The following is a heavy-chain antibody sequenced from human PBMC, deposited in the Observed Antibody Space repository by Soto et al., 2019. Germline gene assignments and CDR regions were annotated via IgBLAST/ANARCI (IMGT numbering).Heavy chain of an antibody. CDR1: GYPVTAYY. CDR2: INPATGAA. Sequence: QLHLVQSGAVVKKPGASVTVSCSASGYPVTAYYMHWVRQAPGRGLEWMGGINPATGAAKYTQTFRGRVTRTRDTSTSTVFMELGGLTSEDTAVFYCARGGGVGVAGSAAFDMWGQGTLVTVSS. D-gene: IGHD3-3*01. V-gene: IGHV1-2*02. J-gene: IGHJ3*02. CDR3: ARGGGVGVAGSAAFDM.